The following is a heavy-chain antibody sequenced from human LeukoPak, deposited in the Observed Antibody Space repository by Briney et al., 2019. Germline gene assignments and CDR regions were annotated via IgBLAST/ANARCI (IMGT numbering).Heavy chain of an antibody. CDR3: AKTVRYSSRGDFDY. J-gene: IGHJ4*02. Sequence: GGSLRLSCAASGFTFSSYAMSWVRQAPGKGLEWVSAISGSGGSTYYADSVKGRFTISRDNSKNTLYLHMNSLRAEDTAVYYCAKTVRYSSRGDFDYWGQGTLVTVSS. D-gene: IGHD6-13*01. CDR2: ISGSGGST. CDR1: GFTFSSYA. V-gene: IGHV3-23*01.